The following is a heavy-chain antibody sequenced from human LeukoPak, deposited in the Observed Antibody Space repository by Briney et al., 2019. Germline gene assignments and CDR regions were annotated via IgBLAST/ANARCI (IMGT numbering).Heavy chain of an antibody. D-gene: IGHD2-15*01. J-gene: IGHJ4*02. V-gene: IGHV4-34*01. CDR3: ARDNKVSFDI. CDR2: INHSGST. Sequence: KPSETLSLTCAVYGGSFSGYYWSWIRQPPGKGLEWIGEINHSGSTNYNPSLKSRVTISVDTSKNQFSLKLRSVTAADTAVYYCARDNKVSFDIWGQGTLVTVSS. CDR1: GGSFSGYY.